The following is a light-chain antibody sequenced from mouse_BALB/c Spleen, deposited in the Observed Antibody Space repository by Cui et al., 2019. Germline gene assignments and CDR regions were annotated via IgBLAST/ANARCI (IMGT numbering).Light chain of an antibody. Sequence: DIKMTQSPSSMYASLGERVTITCKASQDINSYLSWFQQKPGKSPKPLIYRANRLVDGVPSRFSGSGSGQDYSLTISSLEYEDMGIYYCLQYDEFPFTFGSGTKLEIK. CDR2: RAN. J-gene: IGKJ4*01. V-gene: IGKV14-111*01. CDR3: LQYDEFPFT. CDR1: QDINSY.